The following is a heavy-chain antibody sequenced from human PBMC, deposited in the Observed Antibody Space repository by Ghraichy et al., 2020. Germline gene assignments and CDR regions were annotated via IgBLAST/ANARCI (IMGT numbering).Heavy chain of an antibody. D-gene: IGHD2-2*01. V-gene: IGHV4-34*01. CDR1: GGSFSGYY. Sequence: SQTLSLTCAVYGGSFSGYYWSWIRQPPGKGLEWIGEIHHSGSTNYNPSLKSRVPISVDTSKNQFSLKLSSVTAADTAVYYCASGVGEYQPLVDYWGQGTLVTDSS. CDR3: ASGVGEYQPLVDY. J-gene: IGHJ4*02. CDR2: IHHSGST.